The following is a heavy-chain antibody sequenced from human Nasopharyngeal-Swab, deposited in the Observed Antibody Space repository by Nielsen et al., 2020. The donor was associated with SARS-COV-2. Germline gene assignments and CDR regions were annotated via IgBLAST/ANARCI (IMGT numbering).Heavy chain of an antibody. V-gene: IGHV3-30-3*01. CDR3: ARDYYDSSGYSDYGMGV. CDR2: ISYDGSNK. Sequence: GESLKISCAASGFTFSSYAMHWVRQAPGKGLEWVAVISYDGSNKYYADSVKGRFTISRDNSKNTLYLQMNSLRAEDTAVYYCARDYYDSSGYSDYGMGVWGQGTTVTVSS. J-gene: IGHJ6*02. D-gene: IGHD3-22*01. CDR1: GFTFSSYA.